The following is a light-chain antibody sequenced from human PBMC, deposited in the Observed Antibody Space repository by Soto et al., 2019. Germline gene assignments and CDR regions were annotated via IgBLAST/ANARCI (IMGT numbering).Light chain of an antibody. CDR3: QQYNSSFRT. J-gene: IGKJ1*01. V-gene: IGKV1-5*03. CDR2: KAS. CDR1: QRISSW. Sequence: DIQMTQSPSTLSASVGDRVTITCRTMQRISSWLAGHQQKPGKAPTLLIYKASSLVSGVPSKFSGSVSWTEFTLTTSSLQPDDFATYYCQQYNSSFRTFGQGTKVEIK.